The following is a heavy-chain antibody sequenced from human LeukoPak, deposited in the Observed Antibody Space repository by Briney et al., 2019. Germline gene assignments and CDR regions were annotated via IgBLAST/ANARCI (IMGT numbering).Heavy chain of an antibody. CDR2: IGGSNGIT. J-gene: IGHJ4*02. V-gene: IGHV3-23*01. Sequence: GGSLRLSCAASRFTFNSYAMSWVRQAPGKGLEWVSVIGGSNGITFYVGSVKGRFTISRDNSKDTLYLQMNSLRAEDTAVYYCAKGRRGYSDSSGYYMVFDYWGQGTLVTVSS. D-gene: IGHD3-22*01. CDR1: RFTFNSYA. CDR3: AKGRRGYSDSSGYYMVFDY.